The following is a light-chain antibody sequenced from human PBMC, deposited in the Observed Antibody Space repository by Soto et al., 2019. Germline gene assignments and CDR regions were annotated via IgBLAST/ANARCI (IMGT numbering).Light chain of an antibody. CDR3: SSYTSSSVV. CDR2: EVN. Sequence: QPVLTQPPSASGSPGQSVAVSCTGTSSDVGGYNFVSWYQQHPGKAPKLLIFEVNKRPSGVPDRFSGSKSGNTASLTVSGLQAEDEADYYCSSYTSSSVVFGGGTKLTVL. J-gene: IGLJ2*01. V-gene: IGLV2-8*01. CDR1: SSDVGGYNF.